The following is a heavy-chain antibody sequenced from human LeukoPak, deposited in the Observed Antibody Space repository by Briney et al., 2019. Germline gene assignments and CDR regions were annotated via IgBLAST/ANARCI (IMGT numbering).Heavy chain of an antibody. CDR1: GYIFTNYG. V-gene: IGHV1-18*01. CDR2: ISAYNGNT. CDR3: ARVTAPGDGMDV. Sequence: ASVKVSCKASGYIFTNYGISWVRQAPGQGLEWMGWISAYNGNTNYAQKLRGRVTMTTDTSTSTAYMELRSLRSDDTAVYYCARVTAPGDGMDVWGQGTTVTVSS. D-gene: IGHD3-10*01. J-gene: IGHJ6*02.